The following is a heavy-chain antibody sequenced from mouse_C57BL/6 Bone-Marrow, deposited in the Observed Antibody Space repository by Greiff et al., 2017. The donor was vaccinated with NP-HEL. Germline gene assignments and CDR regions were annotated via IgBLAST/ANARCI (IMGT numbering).Heavy chain of an antibody. CDR3: ARLGLFYYAMDY. CDR2: IHPNSGST. J-gene: IGHJ4*01. D-gene: IGHD1-1*01. CDR1: GYTFTSYW. Sequence: QVQLKQPGAELVKPGASVKLSCKASGYTFTSYWMHWVKQRPGQGLEWIGMIHPNSGSTNYNEKFKSKATLTVDKSSSTAYMQLSSLTSEDSAVYYCARLGLFYYAMDYWGQGTSVTVSS. V-gene: IGHV1-64*01.